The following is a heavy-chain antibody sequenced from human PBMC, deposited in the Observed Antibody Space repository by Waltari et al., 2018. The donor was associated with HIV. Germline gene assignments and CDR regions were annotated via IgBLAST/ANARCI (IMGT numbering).Heavy chain of an antibody. CDR1: GYTFTSYY. Sequence: QVQLVQSGAEVKKPGASVKVSCKASGYTFTSYYMHWVRQAPGQGLEWMGIINPSGGSTSYAQKFQGRVTMTRDTSTSTVYMELSSLRSEDTAVYYCARGYCSGGSCHWDFDYWGQGTLVTVSS. V-gene: IGHV1-46*01. D-gene: IGHD2-15*01. CDR3: ARGYCSGGSCHWDFDY. J-gene: IGHJ4*02. CDR2: INPSGGST.